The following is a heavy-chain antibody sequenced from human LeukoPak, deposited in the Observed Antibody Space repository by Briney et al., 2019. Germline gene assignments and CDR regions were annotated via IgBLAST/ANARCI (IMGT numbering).Heavy chain of an antibody. CDR3: ATFFTYADAWPFDF. Sequence: SETLSLTCNVSGAPPSSYYWSWIRQAPGKGLEWIGYFYHRGETKYNPSLKSRVTISVDTSKNLFSLRLTSVTAADTAVYYCATFFTYADAWPFDFWGRGTLLTVSS. J-gene: IGHJ4*02. CDR1: GAPPSSYY. D-gene: IGHD2-2*01. CDR2: FYHRGET. V-gene: IGHV4-59*01.